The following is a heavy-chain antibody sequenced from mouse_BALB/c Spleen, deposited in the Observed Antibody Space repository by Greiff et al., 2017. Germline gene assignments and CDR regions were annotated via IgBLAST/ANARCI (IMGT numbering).Heavy chain of an antibody. J-gene: IGHJ3*01. CDR2: ILPGSGST. CDR1: GYTFSSYW. V-gene: IGHV1-9*01. D-gene: IGHD2-1*01. Sequence: QVQLQQSGAELMKPGASVKISCKATGYTFSSYWIEWVKQRPGHGLEWIGEILPGSGSTNYNEKFKGKATFTADTSSNTAYMQLSSLTSEDSAVYYCARYGNLGWFAYWGQGTLVTVSA. CDR3: ARYGNLGWFAY.